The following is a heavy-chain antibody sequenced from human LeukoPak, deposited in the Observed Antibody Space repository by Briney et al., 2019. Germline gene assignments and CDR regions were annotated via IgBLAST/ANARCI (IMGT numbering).Heavy chain of an antibody. Sequence: GGSLRLSCAASGFTFSRYDMHWVRQAPGKGLEWVSYISSSGSTIYYADSVKGRFTISRDNAKNSPYLQMNSLRAEDTAVYYCAELGITMIGGVWGKGTTVTISS. CDR3: AELGITMIGGV. J-gene: IGHJ6*04. V-gene: IGHV3-48*03. CDR1: GFTFSRYD. CDR2: ISSSGSTI. D-gene: IGHD3-10*02.